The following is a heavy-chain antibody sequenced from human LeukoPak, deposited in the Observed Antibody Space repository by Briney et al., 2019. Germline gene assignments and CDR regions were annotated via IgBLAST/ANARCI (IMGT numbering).Heavy chain of an antibody. CDR2: IYYSGST. Sequence: SETLSLTCTVSGGSISSYYWSWIRQPPGKGLEWIEYIYYSGSTNYNPSLKSRVTISVETSKNEFSLKLRSVTAADTAVYYCAKGYYDSSGYPFDYWGQGTLVTVSS. V-gene: IGHV4-59*08. CDR3: AKGYYDSSGYPFDY. J-gene: IGHJ4*02. D-gene: IGHD3-22*01. CDR1: GGSISSYY.